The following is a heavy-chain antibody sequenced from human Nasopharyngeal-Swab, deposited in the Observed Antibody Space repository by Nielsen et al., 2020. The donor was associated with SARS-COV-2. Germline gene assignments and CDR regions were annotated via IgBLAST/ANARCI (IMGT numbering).Heavy chain of an antibody. CDR2: IYYTGKT. CDR1: GGSINSGGYF. V-gene: IGHV4-31*03. D-gene: IGHD3-16*02. Sequence: SETLSLTCTVSGGSINSGGYFWTWIRQLPGKGLEWIGYIYYTGKTYYNSSLESRLSVFVDTSKSQFSLKLTSVTAADTAVYYCARSRGFYDYVWGSYRPQQMDVWGPGATVIVSS. J-gene: IGHJ6*02. CDR3: ARSRGFYDYVWGSYRPQQMDV.